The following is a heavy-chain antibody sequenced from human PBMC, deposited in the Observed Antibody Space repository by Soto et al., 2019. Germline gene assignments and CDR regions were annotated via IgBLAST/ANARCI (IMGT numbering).Heavy chain of an antibody. CDR1: GDTFNDRT. V-gene: IGHV1-69*08. CDR2: VIPLLDAS. J-gene: IGHJ6*03. CDR3: ASGKTQMTQDRMGFYYYMDV. D-gene: IGHD1-26*01. Sequence: QVQLVQSGAEVKKPGSSVKISCTASGDTFNDRTFTWVRRAPAQGLEWMGRVIPLLDASNYAEKFQDRVTITADKSTNTAYMELSGLKSEDSAIYYCASGKTQMTQDRMGFYYYMDVWGKGTKVTVSS.